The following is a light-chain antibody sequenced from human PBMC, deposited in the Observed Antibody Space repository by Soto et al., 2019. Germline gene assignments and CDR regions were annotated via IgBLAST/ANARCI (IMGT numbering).Light chain of an antibody. CDR3: CSYAGSYTSGV. J-gene: IGLJ1*01. V-gene: IGLV2-11*01. CDR2: DVT. CDR1: SSDVGGYNF. Sequence: QSALTQPRSVSGSPGQSVTISCTGASSDVGGYNFVSWYQQHPGKAPILMIYDVTKRPSGVPDRFSGSKSGNTASLTISGLQAEDEADYYCCSYAGSYTSGVFGTGTKVTVL.